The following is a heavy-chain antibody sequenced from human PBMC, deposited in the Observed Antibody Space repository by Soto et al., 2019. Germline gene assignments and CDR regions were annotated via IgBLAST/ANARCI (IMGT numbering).Heavy chain of an antibody. Sequence: EVQLVESGGGLVQPGGSLRLSCAASGFTFSSFWMTWVRQAPGKGLEWVANIKQDGSEKYYVDSVKGRFTISRDNAKNSLYLQMNSLTAEVTAVYYCARDGYNPSAYWGQGTLVTVSS. CDR2: IKQDGSEK. CDR3: ARDGYNPSAY. D-gene: IGHD5-12*01. V-gene: IGHV3-7*01. CDR1: GFTFSSFW. J-gene: IGHJ4*02.